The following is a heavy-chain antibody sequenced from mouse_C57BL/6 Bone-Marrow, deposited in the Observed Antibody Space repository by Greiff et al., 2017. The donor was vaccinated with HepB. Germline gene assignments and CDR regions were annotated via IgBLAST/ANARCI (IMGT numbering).Heavy chain of an antibody. Sequence: DVMLVESGGGLVKPGGSLKLSCAASGFTFSSYAMSWVRQTPEKRLEWVATISDGGSYTYYPDNVKGRFTISRDNAKNNLYLQMSHLKSEDTAMYYCARLLFWYFDVWGTRTTVTVSS. CDR3: ARLLFWYFDV. CDR1: GFTFSSYA. J-gene: IGHJ1*03. CDR2: ISDGGSYT. V-gene: IGHV5-4*03.